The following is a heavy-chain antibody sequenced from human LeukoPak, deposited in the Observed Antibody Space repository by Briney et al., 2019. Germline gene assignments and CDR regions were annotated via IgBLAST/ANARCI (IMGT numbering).Heavy chain of an antibody. V-gene: IGHV1-2*02. CDR3: ARSYSSSWYSGDSYFDY. CDR2: IDPNSGGT. CDR1: GYTFTGYY. J-gene: IGHJ4*02. Sequence: ASEKVSCKASGYTFTGYYMHWVRQAPGQELEWMGWIDPNSGGTNYAQKFQGRVTMTRDTSISTAYMELSRLRSDDTAVYYCARSYSSSWYSGDSYFDYWGQGTLVTVSS. D-gene: IGHD6-13*01.